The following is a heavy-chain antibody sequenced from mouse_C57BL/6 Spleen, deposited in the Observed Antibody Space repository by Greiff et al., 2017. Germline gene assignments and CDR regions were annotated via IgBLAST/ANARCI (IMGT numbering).Heavy chain of an antibody. CDR1: GYSITSGYY. Sequence: EVKLVESGPGLVKPSQSLSLTCSVTGYSITSGYYWNWIRQFPGNKLEWMGYISYDGSNNYNPSLKNRISITLDTSKNQFFLKLNSVTTEDTATYYCARPPHYYGSSYWYFDVWGTGTTVTVSS. CDR3: ARPPHYYGSSYWYFDV. J-gene: IGHJ1*03. CDR2: ISYDGSN. D-gene: IGHD1-1*01. V-gene: IGHV3-6*01.